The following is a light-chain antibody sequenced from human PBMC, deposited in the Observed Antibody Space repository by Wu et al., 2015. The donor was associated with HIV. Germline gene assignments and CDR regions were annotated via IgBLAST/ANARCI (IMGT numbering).Light chain of an antibody. CDR3: QQSFNTPWT. CDR1: QNIDRY. J-gene: IGKJ1*01. V-gene: IGKV1-39*01. Sequence: DVQMTQSPSSLSASVGDRVAITCRASQNIDRYVNWYQQAPGKAPKLLIYTASNLQSGVPPRFSGSGSGTDFTLTISSLQPEDSASYYCQQSFNTPWTFGQGTKVEI. CDR2: TAS.